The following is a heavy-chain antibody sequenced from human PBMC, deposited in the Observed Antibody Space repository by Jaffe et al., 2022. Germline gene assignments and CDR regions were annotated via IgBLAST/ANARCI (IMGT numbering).Heavy chain of an antibody. J-gene: IGHJ4*02. V-gene: IGHV4-38-2*01. D-gene: IGHD6-25*01. CDR3: ARQSPDPSGDFDY. Sequence: QVQLQESGPGLVKPSETLSLTCAVSGYSISSGYYWGWIRQPPGKGLEWIGSIYHSGSTYYNPSLKSRVTISVDTSKNQFSLKLSSVTAADTAVYYCARQSPDPSGDFDYWGQGTLVTVSS. CDR1: GYSISSGYY. CDR2: IYHSGST.